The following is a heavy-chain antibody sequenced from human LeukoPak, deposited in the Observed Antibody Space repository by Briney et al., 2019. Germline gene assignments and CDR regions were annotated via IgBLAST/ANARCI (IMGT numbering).Heavy chain of an antibody. Sequence: ASVKVSCKASGYTFTGYYMHWVRQAPGQGLEWMGWINPNSGGTNYAQKFQGRVTMTRDMSISTAYMEPNRLRSDDTAVYYCARGQSFDFDYWGQGTLVTVSS. V-gene: IGHV1-2*02. CDR3: ARGQSFDFDY. D-gene: IGHD3-3*01. CDR2: INPNSGGT. J-gene: IGHJ4*02. CDR1: GYTFTGYY.